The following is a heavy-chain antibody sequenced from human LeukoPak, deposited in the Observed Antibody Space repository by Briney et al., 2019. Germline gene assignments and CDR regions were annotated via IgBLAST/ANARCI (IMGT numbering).Heavy chain of an antibody. CDR3: ARSPGDDAFDI. CDR2: INYSGST. V-gene: IGHV4-59*01. D-gene: IGHD3-10*01. CDR1: GGSISSYY. Sequence: PSETLSLTCTVSGGSISSYYWSWIRQPPGKELEWIGHINYSGSTKYNPSLKSRVTISVETSKNKVSLKLNSVTAADTAIYFCARSPGDDAFDIWGQGTKVTVSS. J-gene: IGHJ3*02.